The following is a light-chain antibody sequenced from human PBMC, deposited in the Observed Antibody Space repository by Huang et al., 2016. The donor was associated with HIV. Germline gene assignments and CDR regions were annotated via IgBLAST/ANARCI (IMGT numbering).Light chain of an antibody. CDR1: QSLLQSNGYNY. CDR2: WGS. J-gene: IGKJ4*01. CDR3: MQTLQTPLT. Sequence: DIVMTQSPLSLPVTPGEPASISCRSSQSLLQSNGYNYLDWYLQKPGQSPQLLIYWGSNRASGVPDRFSGSGSGTDFTLKISRVEAEDVGVYYCMQTLQTPLTFGGGTKVEIK. V-gene: IGKV2-28*01.